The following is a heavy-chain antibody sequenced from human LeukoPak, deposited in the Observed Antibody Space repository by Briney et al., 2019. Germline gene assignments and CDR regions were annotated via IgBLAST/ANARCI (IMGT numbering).Heavy chain of an antibody. CDR1: GLTLSNVW. Sequence: GGSLRLPCAVSGLTLSNVWVNWVRQAPGKGLEWVGPIKSKSDGGTTDFAAPVKGRFTISRDDSKNILYLQMDGLKTADTAVYYCITDLGRSVDTAMTYYYGMDVWGQGTTVTVSS. D-gene: IGHD5-18*01. J-gene: IGHJ6*02. V-gene: IGHV3-15*07. CDR2: IKSKSDGGTT. CDR3: ITDLGRSVDTAMTYYYGMDV.